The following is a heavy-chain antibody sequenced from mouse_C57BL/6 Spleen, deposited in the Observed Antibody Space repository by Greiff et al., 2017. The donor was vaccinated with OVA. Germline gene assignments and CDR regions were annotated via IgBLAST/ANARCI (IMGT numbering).Heavy chain of an antibody. CDR1: GFTFSDYG. CDR3: ARSNYGSSFFYAMDY. CDR2: ISSGSSTI. Sequence: EVQVVESGGGLVKPGGSLKLSCAASGFTFSDYGMHWVRQAPEKGLEWVAYISSGSSTIYYADTVKGRFTISRDNAKNTLFLQMTRLRSEDTAMYYCARSNYGSSFFYAMDYWGQGTSVTVSS. D-gene: IGHD1-1*01. J-gene: IGHJ4*01. V-gene: IGHV5-17*01.